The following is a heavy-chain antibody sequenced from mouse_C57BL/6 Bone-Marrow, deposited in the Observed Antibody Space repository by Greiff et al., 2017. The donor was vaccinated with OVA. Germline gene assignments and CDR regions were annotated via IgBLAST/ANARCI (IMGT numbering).Heavy chain of an antibody. CDR3: ARGSMTTVEGYFDY. CDR2: IDPSDSYT. J-gene: IGHJ2*01. Sequence: QVQLQQPGAELVKPGASVKLSCKASGYTFTSYWMQWVKQRPGQGLEWIGEIDPSDSYTNYNQKFKGKATLTVDTSSSTAYMQLSSLTSEDSAVYYCARGSMTTVEGYFDYWGQGTTLTVSS. CDR1: GYTFTSYW. D-gene: IGHD1-1*01. V-gene: IGHV1-50*01.